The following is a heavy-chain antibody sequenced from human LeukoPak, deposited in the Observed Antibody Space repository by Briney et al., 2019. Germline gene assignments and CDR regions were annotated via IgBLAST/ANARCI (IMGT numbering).Heavy chain of an antibody. CDR3: ARDSGFDYYGSGSYYIFDP. V-gene: IGHV3-21*01. CDR1: GFTFSSYS. CDR2: ISSSSSYI. Sequence: GSLRLSCAASGFTFSSYSMNWVRQAPGKGLEWVSSISSSSSYIYYADSVKGRFTISRDNAKNSLYLQMNSLRAEDTAVYYCARDSGFDYYGSGSYYIFDPWGQGTLVTVSS. D-gene: IGHD3-10*01. J-gene: IGHJ5*02.